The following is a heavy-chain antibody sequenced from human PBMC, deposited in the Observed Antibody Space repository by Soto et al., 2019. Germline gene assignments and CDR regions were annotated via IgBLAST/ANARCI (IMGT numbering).Heavy chain of an antibody. Sequence: GSGPTLVNPTETLTLTCNVSGFSLSTGRMGVSWIREPPGKALEWLAHIFSDVERSYSTSLQGRLTISKDSSGSQVVLSMTNMHPADTGTYYCVRMIAGSYSYYYAMDVWGQRSTVTVS. V-gene: IGHV2-26*01. CDR2: IFSDVER. D-gene: IGHD5-12*01. CDR3: VRMIAGSYSYYYAMDV. CDR1: GFSLSTGRMG. J-gene: IGHJ6*02.